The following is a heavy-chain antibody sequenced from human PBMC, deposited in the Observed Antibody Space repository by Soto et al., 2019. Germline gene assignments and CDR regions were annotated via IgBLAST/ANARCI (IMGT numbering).Heavy chain of an antibody. V-gene: IGHV3-21*01. CDR2: ISSTSSYT. CDR3: ARDLALARNY. Sequence: GGSLRLSCAASGFTFSSYAMNWVRQTQEKGLEWVSSISSTSSYTHYSDSVKGRFTISRDNANNSLFLQMKSLRAEDTATYYCARDLALARNYWGQGVLVTVSS. J-gene: IGHJ4*02. CDR1: GFTFSSYA. D-gene: IGHD6-19*01.